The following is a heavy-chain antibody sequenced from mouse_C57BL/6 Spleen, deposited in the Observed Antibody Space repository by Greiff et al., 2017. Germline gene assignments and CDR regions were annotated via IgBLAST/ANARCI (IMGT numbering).Heavy chain of an antibody. CDR1: GFTFSSYA. CDR2: ISSGGDYI. CDR3: TRAPNYYGSSYDYFDY. J-gene: IGHJ2*01. Sequence: EVQLVESGEGLVKPGGSLKLSCAASGFTFSSYAMSWVRQTPEKRLEWVAYISSGGDYIYYADTVKGRFTISRDNARNTLYLQMSSLKSEDTAMYYCTRAPNYYGSSYDYFDYWGQGTTLTVSS. V-gene: IGHV5-9-1*02. D-gene: IGHD1-1*01.